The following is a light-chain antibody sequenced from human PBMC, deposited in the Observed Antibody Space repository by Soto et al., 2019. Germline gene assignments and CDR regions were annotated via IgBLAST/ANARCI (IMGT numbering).Light chain of an antibody. J-gene: IGKJ5*01. Sequence: DIQMPQSQSSVSASVGDRVTITCRASQGISSRLGWYQQKPGKATKLLIYAASSLQGGVPSRFSGSGSGTDFSLTISSLQPEEFATYYCQQADSFPITFGQGTRLEIK. V-gene: IGKV1-12*01. CDR2: AAS. CDR3: QQADSFPIT. CDR1: QGISSR.